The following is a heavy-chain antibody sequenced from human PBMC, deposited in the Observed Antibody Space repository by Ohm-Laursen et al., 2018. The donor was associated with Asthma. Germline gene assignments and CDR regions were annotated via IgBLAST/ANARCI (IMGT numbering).Heavy chain of an antibody. V-gene: IGHV4-39*02. CDR2: IYSGANT. CDR1: YY. Sequence: YYMSWIRQAPGKGLEWVGSIYSGANTYYNPSLKSRVTISVDTSKNHFSLKLNSVTVADTAVYYCARERASGVGVIGYWGQGTLVTVSS. CDR3: ARERASGVGVIGY. D-gene: IGHD3-16*02. J-gene: IGHJ4*02.